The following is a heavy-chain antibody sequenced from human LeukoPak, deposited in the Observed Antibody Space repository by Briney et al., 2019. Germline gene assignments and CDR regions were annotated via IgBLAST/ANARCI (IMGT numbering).Heavy chain of an antibody. D-gene: IGHD6-19*01. CDR1: GGSVSSGSYY. CDR3: ARVYGSGWYQPGPFDC. CDR2: IYYSGST. V-gene: IGHV4-61*01. J-gene: IGHJ4*02. Sequence: SETLSLTCTVSGGSVSSGSYYWSWIRQPPGKGLEWIGYIYYSGSTKFNPSLKSRVTIAADTSNNQFSLKLSSVTAADTAVYYCARVYGSGWYQPGPFDCWGQGTLVTVSS.